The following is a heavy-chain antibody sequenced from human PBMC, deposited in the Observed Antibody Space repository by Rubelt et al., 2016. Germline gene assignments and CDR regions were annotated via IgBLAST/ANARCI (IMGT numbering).Heavy chain of an antibody. J-gene: IGHJ4*02. D-gene: IGHD3-22*01. CDR2: INHSGST. CDR3: ARGRGITMIVVARFDY. V-gene: IGHV4-34*01. Sequence: QVQLQQWGAGLLKPSETLSLTCAVYGGSFRGYYWSWIRQPPGKGLAWIGEINHSGSTNYIPSLKSLVTRSVDTSKNQFSLKRSSWTAADTAVYYCARGRGITMIVVARFDYRGQGTLVTVSS. CDR1: GGSFRGYY.